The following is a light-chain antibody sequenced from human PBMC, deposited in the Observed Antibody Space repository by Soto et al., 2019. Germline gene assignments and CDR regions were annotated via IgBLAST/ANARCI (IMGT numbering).Light chain of an antibody. CDR2: EVT. CDR3: CSYTTRNTWV. CDR1: SSDVGVYDY. J-gene: IGLJ3*02. V-gene: IGLV2-14*01. Sequence: QSALTQPASVSGSPGQSITISCTGTSSDVGVYDYVSWYQHHPGKAPKLMIYEVTSRPSGVSNRFSGSKSGNTASLTISGLQAEDEADYYCCSYTTRNTWVFGGGTKLTVL.